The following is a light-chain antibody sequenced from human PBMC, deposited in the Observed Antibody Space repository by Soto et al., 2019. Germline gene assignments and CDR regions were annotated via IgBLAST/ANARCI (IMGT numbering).Light chain of an antibody. CDR3: AAWDDSLNGPV. J-gene: IGLJ2*01. CDR2: SNT. Sequence: QSVLTQPPSASGTPGQRVTISCSGSSSNIGSNTVCWYHQLPGTAPKLLIHSNTQRPSGVPDRFSGSKSGTSASLAISGLQSEDEADYYCAAWDDSLNGPVFGGGTKLTVL. CDR1: SSNIGSNT. V-gene: IGLV1-44*01.